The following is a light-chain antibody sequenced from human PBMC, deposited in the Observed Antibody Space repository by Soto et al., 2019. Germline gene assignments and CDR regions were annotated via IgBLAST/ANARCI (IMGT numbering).Light chain of an antibody. CDR2: EAS. J-gene: IGKJ2*01. CDR3: LQHNICPYT. Sequence: DIQMTQSPSSQSASVGDRVTITCRASHDIRYDLGWFQQKPGKTPTRLIYEASRLQSGVPPRFSGSRSGTEFTLTITSLQPEDSATYYCLQHNICPYTFCQGTKVDIK. CDR1: HDIRYD. V-gene: IGKV1-17*01.